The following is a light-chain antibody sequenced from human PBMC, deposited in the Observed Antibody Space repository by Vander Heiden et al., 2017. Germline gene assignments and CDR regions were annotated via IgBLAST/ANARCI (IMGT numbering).Light chain of an antibody. V-gene: IGKV1-39*01. Sequence: DIQMTQSPSSLSASVGDRVTITCRASQSISSYLNWYQQKPGKAPKLLIYAASSLQSGVPSRFSGSGSGTDFTLTISSLQPEDFATYYCHQSYGTPVTFGQGTKVEIK. CDR2: AAS. CDR1: QSISSY. CDR3: HQSYGTPVT. J-gene: IGKJ1*01.